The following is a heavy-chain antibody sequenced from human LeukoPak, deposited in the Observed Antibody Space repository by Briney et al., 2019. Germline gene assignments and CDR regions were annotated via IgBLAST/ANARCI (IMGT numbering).Heavy chain of an antibody. D-gene: IGHD1-26*01. Sequence: GASVKVSSKPSVYTFTGYFMHWVRQAPRHGREWMGWINPNSGGTNYAQKFQGRVTITRDTSISTAYMELSRLRSDDTAGYYCARPSYSGSYFGYWGQGTLVTVSS. CDR2: INPNSGGT. V-gene: IGHV1-2*02. CDR3: ARPSYSGSYFGY. J-gene: IGHJ4*02. CDR1: VYTFTGYF.